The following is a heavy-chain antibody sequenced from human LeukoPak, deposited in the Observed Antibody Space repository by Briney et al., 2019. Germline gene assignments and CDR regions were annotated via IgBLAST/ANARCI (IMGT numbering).Heavy chain of an antibody. D-gene: IGHD2-15*01. CDR3: ESSGRYYFDY. CDR1: GFTFRNYV. Sequence: GGSLRLSCAASGFTFRNYVIHWVRQAPGKGLEWVSVISGSGDSTYYADSVKGRFTISRDNSKNTLYLQMNSLRAEDTAVYYCESSGRYYFDYWGQGTLVTVSS. V-gene: IGHV3-23*01. J-gene: IGHJ4*02. CDR2: ISGSGDST.